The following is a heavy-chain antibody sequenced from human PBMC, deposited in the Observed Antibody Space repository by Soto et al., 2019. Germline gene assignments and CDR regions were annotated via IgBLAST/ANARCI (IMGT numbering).Heavy chain of an antibody. CDR1: GYTFSNYG. CDR3: ARGGTPVDFDY. V-gene: IGHV1-18*01. Sequence: QVDLVQSGGVVKKPGASVKVSCKASGYTFSNYGINWVRQAPGQGLEWRGWIKGANGKTNHAQKVHARVHMTTDTSTSTAYMELRSLRYDDTAVYYCARGGTPVDFDYWGQGTLVTVSS. CDR2: IKGANGKT. J-gene: IGHJ4*02. D-gene: IGHD6-25*01.